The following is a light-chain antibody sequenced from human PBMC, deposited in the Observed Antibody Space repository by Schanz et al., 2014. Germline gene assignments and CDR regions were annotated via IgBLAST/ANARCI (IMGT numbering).Light chain of an antibody. J-gene: IGLJ3*02. CDR3: SSYAGSTTSWV. V-gene: IGLV2-23*01. CDR1: SSDVGSYNL. CDR2: EGS. Sequence: QSALTQPASVSGSPGQSITISCTGTSSDVGSYNLVSWYQHHPGKAPKLMIYEGSKRPSGVSTRFSGSKSANTASLTISGLQAEDEADYYCSSYAGSTTSWVFGGGTKLTVL.